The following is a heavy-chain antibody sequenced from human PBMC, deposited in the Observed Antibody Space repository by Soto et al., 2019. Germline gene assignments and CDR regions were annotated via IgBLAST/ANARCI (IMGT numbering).Heavy chain of an antibody. Sequence: PSETLSLTCTVSGGSISSYYWSWIRQPPGKGLEWIGYIYYSGSTNYNPSLKSRVTISVDTSKNQFSLKLSSVAAADTAVYYCARGASVTRPMGSGSYIGAFDIWGQGTMVTVSS. CDR2: IYYSGST. CDR3: ARGASVTRPMGSGSYIGAFDI. J-gene: IGHJ3*02. V-gene: IGHV4-59*08. CDR1: GGSISSYY. D-gene: IGHD3-10*01.